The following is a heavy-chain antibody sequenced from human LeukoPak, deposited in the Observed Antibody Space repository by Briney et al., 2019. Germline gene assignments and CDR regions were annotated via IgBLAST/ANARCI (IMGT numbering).Heavy chain of an antibody. CDR3: ARDPRG. V-gene: IGHV1-2*02. Sequence: ASVKVSCKASGGTFSSYAISWVRQAPGQGLEWMGGINPNSGGTNYAQKFQGRVTMTRDTSISTAYMELSRLRSDDTAVYYCARDPRGWGQGTLVTVSS. CDR1: GGTFSSYA. D-gene: IGHD1-26*01. CDR2: INPNSGGT. J-gene: IGHJ4*02.